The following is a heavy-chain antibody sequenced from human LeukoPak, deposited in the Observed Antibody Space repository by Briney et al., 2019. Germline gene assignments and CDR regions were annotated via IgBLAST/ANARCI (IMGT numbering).Heavy chain of an antibody. Sequence: SQTLSLTCAVSGASISSDTYFWSWIGQRAGQGLEWIGRISSTGRTNSNPSLKSRGIISVDASKNQFSLKLSSVTAADTAVQYWATAVQGQPLVYYYYDYLDDWGKGTTVTVSS. D-gene: IGHD6-13*01. V-gene: IGHV4-61*02. CDR1: GASISSDTYF. CDR3: ATAVQGQPLVYYYYDYLDD. CDR2: ISSTGRT. J-gene: IGHJ6*03.